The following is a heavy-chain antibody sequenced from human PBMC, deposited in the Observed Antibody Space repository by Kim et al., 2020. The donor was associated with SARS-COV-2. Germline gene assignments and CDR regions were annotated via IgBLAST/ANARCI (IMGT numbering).Heavy chain of an antibody. V-gene: IGHV5-10-1*01. CDR1: GYSFTSYW. J-gene: IGHJ5*02. D-gene: IGHD6-19*01. CDR3: ARSGSSGRLDMTDNWFDP. Sequence: GESLKISCKGSGYSFTSYWISWVRQMPGKGLEWMGRIDPSDSYTNYSPSFQGHVTISADKSISTAYLQWSSLKASDTAMYYCARSGSSGRLDMTDNWFDPWGQGTLVTVSS. CDR2: IDPSDSYT.